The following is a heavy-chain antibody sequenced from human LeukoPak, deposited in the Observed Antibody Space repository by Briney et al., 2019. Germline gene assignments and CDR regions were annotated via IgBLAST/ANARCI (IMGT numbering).Heavy chain of an antibody. CDR1: GDSISNYH. V-gene: IGHV4-59*01. CDR3: ARGGYGWD. J-gene: IGHJ4*02. Sequence: PSETLSLTCTVSGDSISNYHWSWVRQPPGKGLEWIGHIYYSANTDYHPCLESRVTISIDTAKNQCSLKLSSVTAADTAVYEWARGGYGWDGGQGTLVTVS. D-gene: IGHD3-16*01. CDR2: IYYSANT.